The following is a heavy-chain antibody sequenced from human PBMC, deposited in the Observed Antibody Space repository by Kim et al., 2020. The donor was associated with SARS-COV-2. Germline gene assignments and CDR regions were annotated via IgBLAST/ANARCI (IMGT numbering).Heavy chain of an antibody. Sequence: SETLSLTCTVSGDSISSYYWSWIRQPPGKGLEWIGCMYYSGSTNYNPSLKSRVTISLDTSKNQFSLKLISVTAADTAVYYCARSFQLYYYYYMDVWGKGTAVTVSS. CDR2: MYYSGST. CDR3: ARSFQLYYYYYMDV. D-gene: IGHD2-2*01. J-gene: IGHJ6*03. V-gene: IGHV4-59*01. CDR1: GDSISSYY.